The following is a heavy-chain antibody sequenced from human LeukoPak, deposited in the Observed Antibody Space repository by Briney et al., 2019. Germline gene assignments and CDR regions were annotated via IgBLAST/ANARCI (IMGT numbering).Heavy chain of an antibody. CDR3: ARTKHGRTIGYYYYYYGMDV. CDR1: GYTFTSYA. J-gene: IGHJ6*02. D-gene: IGHD1-14*01. CDR2: INTNTGNP. V-gene: IGHV7-4-1*02. Sequence: ASVKVSCKASGYTFTSYAMNWVRQAPGQGLEWMGWINTNTGNPTYAQGFTGRFVFSLDTSLSTAYLQISSLKAEDTAVYYCARTKHGRTIGYYYYYYGMDVWGQGTTVTVSS.